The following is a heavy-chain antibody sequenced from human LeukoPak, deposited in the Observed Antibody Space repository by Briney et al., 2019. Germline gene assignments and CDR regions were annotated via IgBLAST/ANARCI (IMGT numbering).Heavy chain of an antibody. V-gene: IGHV3-11*01. Sequence: GGSLRLSCAPSGFSFSDYYMSWMRQAPGRGLEWASYIGDGGTTIVYADSVKGRFAISRDNSKNTLYLQMDSLRSEDTAVYYCARDFFPVVDSTWYEIGYWGQGTLVIVSS. J-gene: IGHJ4*02. D-gene: IGHD2-21*01. CDR3: ARDFFPVVDSTWYEIGY. CDR2: IGDGGTTI. CDR1: GFSFSDYY.